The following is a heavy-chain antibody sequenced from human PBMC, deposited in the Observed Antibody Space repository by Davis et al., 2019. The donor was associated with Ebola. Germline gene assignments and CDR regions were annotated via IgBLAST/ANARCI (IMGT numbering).Heavy chain of an antibody. V-gene: IGHV3-23*01. CDR3: AKRWELHYFDY. Sequence: PGGSLRLSCATSGCTFNIYGMHWVRQSPGKGLEWVSSIADSGGATYYTDSVQGRFAVSRDNSKNTLHLHMNSLRVEDTAVYYCAKRWELHYFDYWGQGALVAVSS. J-gene: IGHJ4*02. CDR2: IADSGGAT. D-gene: IGHD1-7*01. CDR1: GCTFNIYG.